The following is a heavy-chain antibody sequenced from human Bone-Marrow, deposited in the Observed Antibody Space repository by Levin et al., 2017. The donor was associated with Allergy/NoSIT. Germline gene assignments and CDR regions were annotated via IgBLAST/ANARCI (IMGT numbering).Heavy chain of an antibody. V-gene: IGHV3-23*01. CDR1: GFTITTYD. J-gene: IGHJ2*01. CDR3: AKVLRSWFFDV. D-gene: IGHD3-10*01. CDR2: IGAGDGTT. Sequence: PGGSLRLSCAASGFTITTYDMSWVRQVPGKGLEWVSAIGAGDGTTYADSVKGRFTISRDNSKNTLYLQMNSLRAEDTAVYYCAKVLRSWFFDVWGRGTLVTVSS.